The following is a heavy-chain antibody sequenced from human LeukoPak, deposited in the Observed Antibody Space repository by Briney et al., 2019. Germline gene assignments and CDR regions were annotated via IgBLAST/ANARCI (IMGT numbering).Heavy chain of an antibody. CDR2: IYYSGST. CDR1: GGSISSSSYY. Sequence: SETLSLTCTVSGGSISSSSYYWGWIRQPPGKGLEWIGSIYYSGSTYYNPSLKSRVTISVDTSKNQFSLKLSSVTAADTAVYYCASYYDSGGASDWFDPWGQGTLVTVSS. J-gene: IGHJ5*02. D-gene: IGHD3-22*01. V-gene: IGHV4-39*07. CDR3: ASYYDSGGASDWFDP.